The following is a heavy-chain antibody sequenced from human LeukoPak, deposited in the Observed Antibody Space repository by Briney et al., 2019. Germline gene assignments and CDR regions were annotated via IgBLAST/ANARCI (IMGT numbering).Heavy chain of an antibody. CDR3: ANLWFGELSSAGPYYYYGMDV. V-gene: IGHV3-30*18. CDR2: ISYDGSNK. CDR1: GFTFSSYG. D-gene: IGHD3-10*01. Sequence: GGSLRLSCAASGFTFSSYGMHWVRQAPGKGLEWVAAISYDGSNKYYADSVKGRFTISRDNSKNTLYLQMNSLRAEDTAVYYCANLWFGELSSAGPYYYYGMDVWGKGTTVTVSS. J-gene: IGHJ6*04.